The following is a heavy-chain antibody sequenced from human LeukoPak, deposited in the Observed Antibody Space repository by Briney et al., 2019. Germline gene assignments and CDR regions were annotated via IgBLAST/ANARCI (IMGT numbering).Heavy chain of an antibody. Sequence: SETLSLTCTVSGGSISSYYWSWIRQPPGKGLEWIGYIYYSGSTNYNPSLKSRVTISVDTSKNQFSLKLSSVTAADTAVYYCARGSPPDYCSSTSCCDDYWGQGTLVTVSS. V-gene: IGHV4-59*12. J-gene: IGHJ4*02. CDR2: IYYSGST. CDR3: ARGSPPDYCSSTSCCDDY. D-gene: IGHD2-2*01. CDR1: GGSISSYY.